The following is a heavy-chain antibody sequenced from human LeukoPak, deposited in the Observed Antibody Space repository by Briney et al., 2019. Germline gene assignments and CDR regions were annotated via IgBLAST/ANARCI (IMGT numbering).Heavy chain of an antibody. CDR1: GFTVSSNY. CDR2: IYSGGST. J-gene: IGHJ4*02. D-gene: IGHD5-18*01. Sequence: HPGGSLRLSCAASGFTVSSNYMSWVRQAPGKGLEWVSVIYSGGSTYYADSVKGRFTISRDNSKNTLYLQMNSLRAEDTAVYYCAALEIYSYGPPSDYWGQGTLVTVSS. V-gene: IGHV3-53*01. CDR3: AALEIYSYGPPSDY.